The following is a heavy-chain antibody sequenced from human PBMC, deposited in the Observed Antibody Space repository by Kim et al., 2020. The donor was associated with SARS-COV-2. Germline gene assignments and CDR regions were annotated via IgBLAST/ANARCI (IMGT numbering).Heavy chain of an antibody. CDR1: GGSMTNYF. Sequence: SETLSLTCAISGGSMTNYFWNWIRQPPGKGLEWIGYIYYSGDINYNPFLSSRVTISVDTPKNEFSLKLTSVTAADTAVYYCARSSGWSGYLRYGMDVWGQGTTVSVSS. V-gene: IGHV4-59*01. D-gene: IGHD3-3*01. CDR2: IYYSGDI. J-gene: IGHJ6*02. CDR3: ARSSGWSGYLRYGMDV.